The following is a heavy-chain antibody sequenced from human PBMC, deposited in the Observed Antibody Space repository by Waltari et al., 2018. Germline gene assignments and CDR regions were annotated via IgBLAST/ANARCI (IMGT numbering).Heavy chain of an antibody. CDR1: GGTFSSYA. D-gene: IGHD6-13*01. J-gene: IGHJ3*02. CDR2: IIPIFGTA. Sequence: GGTFSSYAISWVRQAPGQGLEWMGGIIPIFGTANYAQKFQGRVTITADESTSTAYMELSSLRSEDTAVYYCARDDEQQLANGAFDIWGQGTMVTVSS. V-gene: IGHV1-69*01. CDR3: ARDDEQQLANGAFDI.